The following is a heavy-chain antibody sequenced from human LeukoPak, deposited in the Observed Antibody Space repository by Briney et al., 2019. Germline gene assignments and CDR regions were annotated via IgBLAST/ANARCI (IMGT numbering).Heavy chain of an antibody. V-gene: IGHV1-2*02. CDR1: GYTFTGYY. D-gene: IGHD2-15*01. Sequence: ASVKVSCKASGYTFTGYYMHWVRQAPGQGLEWMGWINPNSGGTNYAQKFQGRVTMTRDTSISTAYKELSRLRSDDTAVYYCARDWRMMYCSGGSCYGLDYWGQGTLVTVSS. CDR3: ARDWRMMYCSGGSCYGLDY. CDR2: INPNSGGT. J-gene: IGHJ4*02.